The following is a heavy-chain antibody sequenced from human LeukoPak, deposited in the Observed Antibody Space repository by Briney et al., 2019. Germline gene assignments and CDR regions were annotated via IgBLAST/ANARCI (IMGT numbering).Heavy chain of an antibody. CDR1: GGSISSSSYY. J-gene: IGHJ3*02. D-gene: IGHD7-27*01. CDR2: IYYSGST. V-gene: IGHV4-39*02. Sequence: PSETLSLTCTVSGGSISSSSYYWGWIRQPPGKGLEWIGSIYYSGSTYYNPSLKSRVTISVDTSKNQFSLKLSSVTAADTAVYYCAREHYWGAFDIWGQGTMVTVSS. CDR3: AREHYWGAFDI.